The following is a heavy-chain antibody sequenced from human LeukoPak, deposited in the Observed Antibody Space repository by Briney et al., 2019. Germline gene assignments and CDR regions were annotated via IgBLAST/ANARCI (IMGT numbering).Heavy chain of an antibody. D-gene: IGHD2/OR15-2a*01. J-gene: IGHJ4*02. V-gene: IGHV5-51*01. CDR3: GRLRGGSMANPFDY. CDR2: IYPDDSDT. Sequence: GESLKISCKGSGYSFTNYWIGWVRQMPGKGLEWMGIIYPDDSDTRPSPTFQGQVTISADKSISTAYLQWSSLGASDTAMYYRGRLRGGSMANPFDYWGQGTLVTVSS. CDR1: GYSFTNYW.